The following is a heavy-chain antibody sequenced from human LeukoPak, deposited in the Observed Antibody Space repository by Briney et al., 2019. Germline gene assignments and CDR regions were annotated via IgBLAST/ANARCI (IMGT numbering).Heavy chain of an antibody. CDR1: GFTFSSYG. V-gene: IGHV3-30*02. D-gene: IGHD4-23*01. J-gene: IGHJ3*02. Sequence: SGGSLRLSCAASGFTFSSYGMHWVRQAPGKGLEWVAFIRYDGSNKYYADSVKGRFTISRDNAKNSLYLQMNSLRAEDTAVYYCARVMGNPPMEDAFDIWGQGTMVTVSS. CDR3: ARVMGNPPMEDAFDI. CDR2: IRYDGSNK.